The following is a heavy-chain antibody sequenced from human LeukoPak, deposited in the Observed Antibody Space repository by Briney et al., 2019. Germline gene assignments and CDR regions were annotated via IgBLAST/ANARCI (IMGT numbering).Heavy chain of an antibody. CDR3: ARAWPNWFDP. CDR2: VSDTGRA. Sequence: SETLSLTYTVSGGSITGYYWTWIRQPAGKGLEWIGRVSDTGRAYYNPSLERRVTISLDTSNNRFSLKVTSVTAADTAVYYCARAWPNWFDPWGQGTLVTVSS. V-gene: IGHV4-4*07. D-gene: IGHD5-12*01. J-gene: IGHJ5*02. CDR1: GGSITGYY.